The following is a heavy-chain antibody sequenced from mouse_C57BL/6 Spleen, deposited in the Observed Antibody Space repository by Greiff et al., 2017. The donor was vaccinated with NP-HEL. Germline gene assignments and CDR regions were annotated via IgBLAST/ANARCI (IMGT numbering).Heavy chain of an antibody. V-gene: IGHV1-39*01. D-gene: IGHD2-1*01. J-gene: IGHJ4*01. Sequence: EVQLQQSGPELVKPGASVKISCKASGYSFTDYNMNWVKQSNGKSLEWIGVINPNYGTTSYNQKFKGKATLTVEQSSSTAYMQLNSLTSEDSAVYYCARYYYGNSHYYAMDYWGQGTSVTVSS. CDR2: INPNYGTT. CDR1: GYSFTDYN. CDR3: ARYYYGNSHYYAMDY.